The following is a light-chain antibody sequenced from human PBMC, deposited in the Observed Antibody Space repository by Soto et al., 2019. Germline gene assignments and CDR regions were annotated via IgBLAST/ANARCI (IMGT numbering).Light chain of an antibody. CDR1: QNVYINS. V-gene: IGKV3-20*01. CDR3: QQYGDSPLT. J-gene: IGKJ3*01. Sequence: EVVLTQSPGTLSLSPGERATLSCRASQNVYINSLAWYQQKPGQTPRLLIYGASTRAAAIPDRFSGSGSGADFALSIDGLEPEDFAIYYWQQYGDSPLTFGPGTRVD. CDR2: GAS.